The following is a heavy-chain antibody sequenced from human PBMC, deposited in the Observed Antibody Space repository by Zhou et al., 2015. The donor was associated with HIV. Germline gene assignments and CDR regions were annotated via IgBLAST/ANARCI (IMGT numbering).Heavy chain of an antibody. CDR2: IIPLSGAS. J-gene: IGHJ5*02. Sequence: QVLLVQSGAEVKKPGSSVKVSCEASGGTFSSYAISWVRQAPGQGLEWMGGIIPLSGASSYAHKFQDRLTITADESTSTAYMELTGLRSEDTAVYYCARHRSLAWGQGTLVTVSP. V-gene: IGHV1-69*01. CDR3: ARHRSLA. D-gene: IGHD3-3*01. CDR1: GGTFSSYA.